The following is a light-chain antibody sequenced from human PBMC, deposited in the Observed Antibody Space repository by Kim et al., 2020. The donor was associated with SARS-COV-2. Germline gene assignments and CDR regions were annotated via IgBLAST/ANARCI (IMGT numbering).Light chain of an antibody. J-gene: IGKJ2*01. Sequence: DIQMTQSPSSLSASVGDRVTITCPASQSISSYFNWYQQKPGKAPKLLIYAASSLQSGVPSRFSGSGSGTDFTLTISSLQPEGIATYYCQQGYSTPVTFGQGTKLEI. V-gene: IGKV1-39*01. CDR2: AAS. CDR3: QQGYSTPVT. CDR1: QSISSY.